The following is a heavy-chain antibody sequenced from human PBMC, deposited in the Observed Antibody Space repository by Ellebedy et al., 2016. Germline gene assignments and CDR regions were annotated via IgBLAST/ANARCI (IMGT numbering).Heavy chain of an antibody. J-gene: IGHJ4*02. CDR3: ARDYPDENWGSAGY. V-gene: IGHV3-53*01. CDR1: GFTVSSNY. Sequence: GGSLRLXXAASGFTVSSNYMSWVRQAPGKGLEWVSVIYSGGSTYYADSVKGRFTISRDNSKNTLYLQMNSLRAEDTAVYYCARDYPDENWGSAGYWGQGTLVTVSS. D-gene: IGHD7-27*01. CDR2: IYSGGST.